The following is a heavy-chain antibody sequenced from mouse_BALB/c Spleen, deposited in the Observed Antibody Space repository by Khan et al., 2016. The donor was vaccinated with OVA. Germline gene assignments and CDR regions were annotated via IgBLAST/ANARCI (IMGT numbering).Heavy chain of an antibody. CDR1: GFSLSRYN. CDR3: TRAYYRYDGYYAMDY. CDR2: IWGGGGT. J-gene: IGHJ4*01. Sequence: QVQLKESGPGLVAPSQSLSITCTVSGFSLSRYNVHWVRQPPGKGLAWLGMIWGGGGTDYTSALKSRLSISKDDSKRQVFLKMSSLQSDDTAIYYCTRAYYRYDGYYAMDYWGQGTSVTVSS. D-gene: IGHD2-14*01. V-gene: IGHV2-6-4*01.